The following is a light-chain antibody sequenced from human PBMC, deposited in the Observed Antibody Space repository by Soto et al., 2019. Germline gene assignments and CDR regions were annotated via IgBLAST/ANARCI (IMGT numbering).Light chain of an antibody. CDR3: SSYTSSRTHV. Sequence: QSVVTQPGSESGSAGQSITISCTGTSSDVGGYNYVSWYQQPPGKAPKLMIYEVSNRPSGISDRFSGSKSGNTASLTISGLQAEDEADYYCSSYTSSRTHVFGTGTKVTVL. CDR1: SSDVGGYNY. V-gene: IGLV2-14*01. J-gene: IGLJ1*01. CDR2: EVS.